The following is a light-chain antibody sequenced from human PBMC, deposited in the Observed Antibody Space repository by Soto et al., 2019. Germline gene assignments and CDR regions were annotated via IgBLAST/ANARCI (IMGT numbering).Light chain of an antibody. CDR1: SSDVGKYDY. CDR2: EVS. CDR3: QSYDSSLRGSV. Sequence: QSVLTQPPSASGSPGQSVTISCTGTSSDVGKYDYVSWFQHHPGKAPKLIIYEVSKRPSGVPDRFSGSRSGSTASLTVSGLQTEDEADYYCQSYDSSLRGSVFGTGTKVTVL. V-gene: IGLV2-8*01. J-gene: IGLJ1*01.